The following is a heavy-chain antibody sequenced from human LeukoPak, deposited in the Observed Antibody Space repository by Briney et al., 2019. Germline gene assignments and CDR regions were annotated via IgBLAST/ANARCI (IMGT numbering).Heavy chain of an antibody. CDR2: IKSDGSTT. D-gene: IGHD2/OR15-2a*01. CDR3: ATLEFADS. V-gene: IGHV3-74*01. Sequence: GGSLRLSCAASKFTFSSYWMHWVRQAPGKGLVWVSRIKSDGSTTYYADSVKGRFTISRDNAKNTLYLQMDSLRAEDTAVYYCATLEFADSWGQGTPVTVSS. J-gene: IGHJ4*02. CDR1: KFTFSSYW.